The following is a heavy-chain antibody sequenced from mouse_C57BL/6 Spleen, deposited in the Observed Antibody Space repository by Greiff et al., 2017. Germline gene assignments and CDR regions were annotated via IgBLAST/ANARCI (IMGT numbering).Heavy chain of an antibody. CDR2: IRNKANNHAT. CDR3: TRTYRRAMDY. CDR1: GFTFSDAW. D-gene: IGHD2-14*01. Sequence: EVQGVESGGGLVQPGGSMKLSCAASGFTFSDAWMDWVRQSPEKGLEWVAEIRNKANNHATYYAESVKGRFTISRDDSKSSGYLKMNSLRAEDTGIYYWTRTYRRAMDYWGQGTSVIVSS. V-gene: IGHV6-6*01. J-gene: IGHJ4*01.